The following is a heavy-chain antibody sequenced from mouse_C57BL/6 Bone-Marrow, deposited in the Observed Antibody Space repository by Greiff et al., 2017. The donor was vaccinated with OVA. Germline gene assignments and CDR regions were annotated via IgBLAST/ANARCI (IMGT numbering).Heavy chain of an antibody. Sequence: EVKLVESGGDLVKPGGSLKLSCAASGFTFSSYGMSWVRQTPDTRLEWVATISSGGSYTYYPDSVKGRFTISRDHAKNTLYLQMSSLKSEDTAMYYCASRGGSLFDYWGQGTTLTVSS. V-gene: IGHV5-6*02. CDR1: GFTFSSYG. CDR2: ISSGGSYT. J-gene: IGHJ2*01. D-gene: IGHD6-2*01. CDR3: ASRGGSLFDY.